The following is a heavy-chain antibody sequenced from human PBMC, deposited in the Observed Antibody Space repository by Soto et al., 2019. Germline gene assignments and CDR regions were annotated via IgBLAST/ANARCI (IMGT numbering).Heavy chain of an antibody. D-gene: IGHD6-13*01. Sequence: QVQLVQSGAEVKKPGSSVKVSCKASGGTFSSYAISWVRQAPGQGLEWMGGIIPIFGTANYAQKFQGRVTITADESTSTAYMELSSLRSEDTAVYYCARDLTPLFEGYRRYSSSWSYSYYYGMDVWGQGTTVTVSS. CDR2: IIPIFGTA. CDR1: GGTFSSYA. V-gene: IGHV1-69*01. CDR3: ARDLTPLFEGYRRYSSSWSYSYYYGMDV. J-gene: IGHJ6*02.